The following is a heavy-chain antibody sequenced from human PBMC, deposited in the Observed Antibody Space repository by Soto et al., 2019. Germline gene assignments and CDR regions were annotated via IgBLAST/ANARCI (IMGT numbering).Heavy chain of an antibody. CDR1: GFTFSSYW. V-gene: IGHV3-74*01. J-gene: IGHJ6*02. CDR3: ARALRRESIAVAGYYYYYGVDV. D-gene: IGHD6-19*01. CDR2: INSDGSGT. Sequence: GGSLRLSCAASGFTFSSYWMHWVRQAPGKGLVWVSRINSDGSGTSYADSVKGRFTISRDNAKNTLYLQMNSLRAEDTAVYYCARALRRESIAVAGYYYYYGVDVWGQGTTVTVSS.